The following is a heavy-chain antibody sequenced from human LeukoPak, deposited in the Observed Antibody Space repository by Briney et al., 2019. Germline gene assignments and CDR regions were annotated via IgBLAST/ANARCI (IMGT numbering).Heavy chain of an antibody. Sequence: GGSLRLSCAASGFTFSSYWMSWVRQAPGKGLEWVANIKQDGSEKYYVDSVKGRFTISRDNAKKSLYLQMNTLRGEDTAVYYCARDKSYGDSGDHWGQGTLVTVSS. D-gene: IGHD4-17*01. J-gene: IGHJ4*02. CDR2: IKQDGSEK. CDR3: ARDKSYGDSGDH. V-gene: IGHV3-7*05. CDR1: GFTFSSYW.